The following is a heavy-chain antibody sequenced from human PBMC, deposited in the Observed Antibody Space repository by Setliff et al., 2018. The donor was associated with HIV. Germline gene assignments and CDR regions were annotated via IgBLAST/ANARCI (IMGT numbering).Heavy chain of an antibody. Sequence: PGGSLRLSCAASGFTFSNYWMHWVRQAPGEGLVWVSVIYSGGSTYYADSVKGRFTISRDNSKNTLYLQMNSLRPEDTAFYYCARAAHDNTAYRPLDVWGKGTTVTVSS. V-gene: IGHV3-66*02. D-gene: IGHD3-22*01. CDR3: ARAAHDNTAYRPLDV. J-gene: IGHJ6*04. CDR1: GFTFSNYW. CDR2: IYSGGST.